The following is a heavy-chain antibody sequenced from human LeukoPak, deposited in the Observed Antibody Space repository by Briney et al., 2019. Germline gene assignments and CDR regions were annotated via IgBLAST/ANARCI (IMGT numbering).Heavy chain of an antibody. V-gene: IGHV3-23*01. J-gene: IGHJ5*02. CDR2: ISGSGGST. CDR3: AKLTSFYDLRHDP. D-gene: IGHD2/OR15-2a*01. CDR1: GFTFSSYA. Sequence: GGSLPLSCAASGFTFSSYALSWVRQAPGKGLEWVSAISGSGGSTYYADSVKGRFTISRDNAKNTLYLQMNSLRAEDTAVYYCAKLTSFYDLRHDPWGQGTLVTVSS.